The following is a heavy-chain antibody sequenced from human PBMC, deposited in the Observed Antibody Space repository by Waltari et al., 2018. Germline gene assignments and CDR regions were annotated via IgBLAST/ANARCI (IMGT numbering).Heavy chain of an antibody. J-gene: IGHJ5*02. CDR1: GGSISSSSYY. Sequence: QLQLQESGPGLVKPSETLSLTCTVSGGSISSSSYYWGWIRQPPGKGLEWIGIIYYSGSTYHNPSRKSRGTISVDTSKNQFSLKLSSVTAADTAVYYWARLLRNRNWFDPWGQGTLVTVSS. V-gene: IGHV4-39*01. CDR3: ARLLRNRNWFDP. CDR2: IYYSGST.